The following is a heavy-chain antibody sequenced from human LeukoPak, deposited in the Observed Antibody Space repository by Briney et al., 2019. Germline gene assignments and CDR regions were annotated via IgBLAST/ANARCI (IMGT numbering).Heavy chain of an antibody. V-gene: IGHV4-61*02. CDR2: IHTSGST. CDR3: ARERYIAAAGEPI. CDR1: GGSISSGSYY. D-gene: IGHD6-13*01. J-gene: IGHJ3*02. Sequence: PSETLSLTCTVSGGSISSGSYYWSWIRQPAGKGLEWIGRIHTSGSTNYNPSLKSRVTISVDTSKNQFSLKLSSVTAADTAVYYCARERYIAAAGEPIWGQGTMVTVSS.